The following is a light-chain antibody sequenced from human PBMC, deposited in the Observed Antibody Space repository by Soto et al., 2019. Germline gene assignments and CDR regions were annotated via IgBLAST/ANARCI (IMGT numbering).Light chain of an antibody. V-gene: IGKV3-11*01. CDR3: HQRSNLPIT. J-gene: IGKJ5*01. CDR1: QSVSSY. Sequence: EIVLTQSPATLSLSPGERATLSCRASQSVSSYLAWYQQKPGQAPRLLIYDASNRATGIPARFSGSGSGTDFTLTISSLEPEDFAVYYCHQRSNLPITCGQGTRLEIK. CDR2: DAS.